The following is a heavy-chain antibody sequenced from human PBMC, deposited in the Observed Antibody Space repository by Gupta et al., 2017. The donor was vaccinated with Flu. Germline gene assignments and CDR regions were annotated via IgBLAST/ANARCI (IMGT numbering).Heavy chain of an antibody. Sequence: AWMSWVRQATGKGLEWVGRIKSKTDGGTTEYAAPVKGRFTITTDDSKNTLYLQMNSLKTEDTAVYYCSYYYDSSGYPDFDYWGQGTLVTVSS. CDR2: IKSKTDGGTT. CDR1: AW. J-gene: IGHJ4*02. D-gene: IGHD3-22*01. V-gene: IGHV3-15*01. CDR3: SYYYDSSGYPDFDY.